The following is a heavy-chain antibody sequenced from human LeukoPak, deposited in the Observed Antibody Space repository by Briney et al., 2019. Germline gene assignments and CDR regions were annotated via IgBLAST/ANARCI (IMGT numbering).Heavy chain of an antibody. CDR1: GFTFSDYA. V-gene: IGHV3-30-3*01. CDR3: AREVGSSSRNWFDP. D-gene: IGHD6-13*01. J-gene: IGHJ5*02. CDR2: ISYDGNNK. Sequence: GGSLRLSCAASGFTFSDYAIHWVRQAPGKGLEWVAVISYDGNNKEYADSVKGRFTISRDNSKSTVYLQVNSLRGEDTAVFYCAREVGSSSRNWFDPWGQGTLVTVSS.